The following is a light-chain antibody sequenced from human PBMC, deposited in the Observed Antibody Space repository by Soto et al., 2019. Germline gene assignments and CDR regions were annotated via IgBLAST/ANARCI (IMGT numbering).Light chain of an antibody. V-gene: IGLV3-1*01. J-gene: IGLJ2*01. Sequence: SYELTQPPSVSVSPGQTASITCSGDKLGDKYACWYQQKPGQSPVLVIYQDSKRPSGIPERFSGSNSGNTATLTISGTQAMDEADYYCQAWDSSTARYGFGGGTKLTVL. CDR3: QAWDSSTARYG. CDR2: QDS. CDR1: KLGDKY.